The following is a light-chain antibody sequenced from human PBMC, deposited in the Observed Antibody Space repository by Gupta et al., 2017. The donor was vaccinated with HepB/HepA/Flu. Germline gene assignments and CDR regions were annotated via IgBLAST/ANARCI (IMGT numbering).Light chain of an antibody. CDR1: ALPKRY. Sequence: SFELTQPPSVSVSPGKRSGITCLGDALPKRYAYCYQQKSGQAPVLVIYEDNKRPSGIPERFSGSSSGTMATLTLSGAQVEDEADYYCSSTDTSDNYGKVFGGGTKLTVL. CDR2: EDN. V-gene: IGLV3-10*01. CDR3: SSTDTSDNYGKV. J-gene: IGLJ3*02.